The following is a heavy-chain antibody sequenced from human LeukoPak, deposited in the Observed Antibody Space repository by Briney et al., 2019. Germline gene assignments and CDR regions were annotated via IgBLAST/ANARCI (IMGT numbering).Heavy chain of an antibody. J-gene: IGHJ4*02. CDR1: GFTFSSDW. CDR2: IKQSGSEK. Sequence: TGGSLRLSCAASGFTFSSDWMSWVRQAPGKGLEWVANIKQSGSEKYYVDSVKGRFTISRDNAKNSLYLQMNSLRAEDTAVYYCARERGYGGTIDFDYWGQGTLVTVSS. V-gene: IGHV3-7*01. CDR3: ARERGYGGTIDFDY. D-gene: IGHD4-23*01.